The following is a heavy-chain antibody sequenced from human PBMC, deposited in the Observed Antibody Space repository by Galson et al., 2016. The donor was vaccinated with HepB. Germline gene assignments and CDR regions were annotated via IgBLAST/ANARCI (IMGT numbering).Heavy chain of an antibody. V-gene: IGHV4-39*01. CDR1: GGSISSSSYS. CDR2: IYYRGST. J-gene: IGHJ4*02. D-gene: IGHD4-11*01. Sequence: SETLSLTCIVSGGSISSSSYSWGWLRQPPGKGLEWIGTIYYRGSTYYNPSLESRVTISVGTSKNQFSLKLSSVTAADTAVYYCASGFNDYSYYFEYWGQGTLVTVSS. CDR3: ASGFNDYSYYFEY.